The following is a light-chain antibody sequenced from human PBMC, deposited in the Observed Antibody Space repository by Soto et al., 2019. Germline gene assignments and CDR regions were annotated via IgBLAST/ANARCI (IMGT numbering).Light chain of an antibody. V-gene: IGLV2-14*01. J-gene: IGLJ2*01. CDR2: GVS. CDR1: SSDIGGYNY. Sequence: QSALTQPASVSGSPGQSITISCTGTSSDIGGYNYVSWYQQYPGKAPKLMIFGVSDRPSGVSNRFSGSKSGTTASLTISGLQAEDEADYYCSSYKTGSTVVVFGGGTKLTVL. CDR3: SSYKTGSTVVV.